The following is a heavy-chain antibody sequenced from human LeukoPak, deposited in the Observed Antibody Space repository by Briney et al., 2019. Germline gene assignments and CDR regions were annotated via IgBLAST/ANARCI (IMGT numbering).Heavy chain of an antibody. V-gene: IGHV3-66*02. CDR3: ARDKKRNSYGHNYYGMDV. CDR1: GFTLNTYW. D-gene: IGHD5-18*01. Sequence: GGSLRLSCAASGFTLNTYWMNWVRQAPGKGLEWVSVIHSGGSTYYADSVKGRFTISRDTSKNMLYLQMNSLRPEDTALYYCARDKKRNSYGHNYYGMDVWGQGTTVTVSS. CDR2: IHSGGST. J-gene: IGHJ6*02.